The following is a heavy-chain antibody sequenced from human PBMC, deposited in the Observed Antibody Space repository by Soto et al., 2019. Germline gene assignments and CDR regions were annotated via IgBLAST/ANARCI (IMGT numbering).Heavy chain of an antibody. Sequence: SSETLSLTCAVYGGSFSGYYWSWIRQPPGKGLEWIGEINHSGSTNYNPSLKSRVTISVDTSKNQFSLKLSSVTAADTAVYYCATGILTIDYWGQGTLVTVSS. V-gene: IGHV4-34*01. CDR3: ATGILTIDY. CDR1: GGSFSGYY. D-gene: IGHD3-9*01. J-gene: IGHJ4*02. CDR2: INHSGST.